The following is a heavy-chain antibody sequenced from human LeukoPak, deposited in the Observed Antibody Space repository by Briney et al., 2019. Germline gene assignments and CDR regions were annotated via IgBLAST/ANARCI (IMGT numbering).Heavy chain of an antibody. CDR3: ARWFIKLGRDGYNYSDY. CDR1: GGTFSSYT. Sequence: SVKVSCKASGGTFSSYTISWVRQAPGQGLEWMGRIIPILGIANYAQKFQGRVTITADKSTSTAYMELSSLRSEDTAVYYCARWFIKLGRDGYNYSDYWGQGTLVTVSS. CDR2: IIPILGIA. J-gene: IGHJ4*02. V-gene: IGHV1-69*02. D-gene: IGHD5-24*01.